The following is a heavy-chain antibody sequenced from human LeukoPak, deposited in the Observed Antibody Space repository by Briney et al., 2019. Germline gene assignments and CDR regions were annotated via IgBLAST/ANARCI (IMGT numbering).Heavy chain of an antibody. J-gene: IGHJ4*02. CDR2: IIPIFGTA. D-gene: IGHD3-10*01. V-gene: IGHV1-69*05. CDR1: GGTFSSYA. Sequence: SVKVSCKASGGTFSSYAISWVRQAPGQGLEWMRRIIPIFGTANYAQKFQGRVTITTDESTSTAYMELSGLRSEDTAVYYCARDLRVGITTSFDYWGQGTLVIVSS. CDR3: ARDLRVGITTSFDY.